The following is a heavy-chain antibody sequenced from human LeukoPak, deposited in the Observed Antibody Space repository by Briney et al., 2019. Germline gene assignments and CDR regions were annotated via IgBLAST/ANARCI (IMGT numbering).Heavy chain of an antibody. Sequence: GGSLRLSCAASGFTFSSYGMHWVRQAPGKGLEWVAVISYDGSNEYYADSVKGRFTISRDNSKNTLYLQMNSLRAEDTAVYYCAKGLGSWYGGGHYYGMDVWGQGTTVTVSS. CDR3: AKGLGSWYGGGHYYGMDV. CDR1: GFTFSSYG. D-gene: IGHD6-13*01. J-gene: IGHJ6*02. V-gene: IGHV3-30*18. CDR2: ISYDGSNE.